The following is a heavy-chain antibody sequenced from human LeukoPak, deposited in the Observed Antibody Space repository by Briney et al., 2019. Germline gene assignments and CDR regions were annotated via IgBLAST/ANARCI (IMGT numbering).Heavy chain of an antibody. J-gene: IGHJ3*02. D-gene: IGHD6-19*01. Sequence: GGSLRLSCAASGFTFSSHWMHWVRHAPGKGLVWVSRINGDGSNTTYADSVKGRFTISRDNAKNTLYLQMNSLRAEDTAVYHCARSKGWYSTDAFDIWGQGTMVTVSS. CDR3: ARSKGWYSTDAFDI. CDR1: GFTFSSHW. V-gene: IGHV3-74*03. CDR2: INGDGSNT.